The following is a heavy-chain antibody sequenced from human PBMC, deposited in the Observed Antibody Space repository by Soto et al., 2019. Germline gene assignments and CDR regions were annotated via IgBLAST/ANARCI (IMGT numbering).Heavy chain of an antibody. Sequence: QVQLVESGGGVVQPGRSLRLSCAASGFTFGTYGMHWVRQAPGKGLEWVAVIWYDGGNKYYADSVKGRFTISRDNSKNTLYLQMISLRADDTAMYYCARVYYYDTSSYYSAFDLWGQGTMVTVSS. J-gene: IGHJ3*01. CDR1: GFTFGTYG. D-gene: IGHD3-22*01. CDR2: IWYDGGNK. CDR3: ARVYYYDTSSYYSAFDL. V-gene: IGHV3-33*01.